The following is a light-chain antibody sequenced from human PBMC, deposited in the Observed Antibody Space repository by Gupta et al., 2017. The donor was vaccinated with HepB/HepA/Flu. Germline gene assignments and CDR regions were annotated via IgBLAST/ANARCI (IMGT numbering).Light chain of an antibody. V-gene: IGKV1-17*01. Sequence: DIQMTQSPSSLSASVGDRVTITCRASQGIRNDLGWSQQKPGKAPKRLIYAASRLQSGVLSRISSRGSGTDFTLTISSLQPEDFATYYCRQYDSDPRTFGQGTRLEMK. CDR2: AAS. J-gene: IGKJ5*01. CDR1: QGIRND. CDR3: RQYDSDPRT.